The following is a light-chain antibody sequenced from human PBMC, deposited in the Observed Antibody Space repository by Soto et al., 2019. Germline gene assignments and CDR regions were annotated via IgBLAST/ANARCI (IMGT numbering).Light chain of an antibody. CDR1: QDISKY. Sequence: DIQMTQSPSSLSASVGDRVTITCQSSQDISKYLNWYQQKPGKAPKILIYDVSVLEAGVPSRLSGGVSGTHFTLAISSLQAEDAATYYCQQFDNLPLTFAGGTKVAIK. V-gene: IGKV1-33*01. J-gene: IGKJ4*01. CDR3: QQFDNLPLT. CDR2: DVS.